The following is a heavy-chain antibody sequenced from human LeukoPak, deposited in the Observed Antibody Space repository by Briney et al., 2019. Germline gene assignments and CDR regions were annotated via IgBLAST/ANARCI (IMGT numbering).Heavy chain of an antibody. V-gene: IGHV3-21*01. CDR3: ATQGDYYYGMDV. Sequence: GGSLRLSCAASGFTFSSYSMNWVRQAPGKGLEWVSSISSSSSYIYYADSVKGRFTISRDNAKNSLYLQMNSLRAEDTAVYYCATQGDYYYGMDVWGQGTTVTVSS. CDR2: ISSSSSYI. D-gene: IGHD3-16*01. J-gene: IGHJ6*02. CDR1: GFTFSSYS.